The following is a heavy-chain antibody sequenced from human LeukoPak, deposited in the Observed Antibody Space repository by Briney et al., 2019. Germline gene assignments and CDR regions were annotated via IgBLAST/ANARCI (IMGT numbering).Heavy chain of an antibody. D-gene: IGHD6-13*01. CDR3: ARSIYSSPRGGFDP. Sequence: ASVKVSCKASGYTFTSYDINWVRQATGQGLEWMGWMNPNSGNTDYAQKFQGRVTLTRNTSISTAYMELSSLRSEDTAVYYCARSIYSSPRGGFDPWGQGTLVTVSS. J-gene: IGHJ5*02. V-gene: IGHV1-8*01. CDR2: MNPNSGNT. CDR1: GYTFTSYD.